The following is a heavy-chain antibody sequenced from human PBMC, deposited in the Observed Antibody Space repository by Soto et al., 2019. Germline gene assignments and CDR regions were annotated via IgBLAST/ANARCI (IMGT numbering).Heavy chain of an antibody. V-gene: IGHV3-49*03. CDR3: TRDDYGDYGYYYYYGMDV. CDR1: GFTFGDYA. D-gene: IGHD4-17*01. J-gene: IGHJ6*02. CDR2: IRSKAYGGTT. Sequence: GGSLRLSCTASGFTFGDYAMSWFRQAPGKGLEWVGFIRSKAYGGTTEYAASVKGRFTISRDDSKSIAYLQMSSLKTEDTAVYYCTRDDYGDYGYYYYYGMDVWGQGTTVTVSS.